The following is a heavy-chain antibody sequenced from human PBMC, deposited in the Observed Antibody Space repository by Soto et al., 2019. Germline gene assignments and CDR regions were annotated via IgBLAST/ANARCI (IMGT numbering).Heavy chain of an antibody. J-gene: IGHJ4*01. CDR2: IYHGGTT. CDR1: GYSISSGAY. CDR3: ARADVIVVLGSTFDE. Sequence: SETLCLTCTLSGYSISSGAYWWWIRQPPGKGPEWIASIYHGGTTFYNPSLKSRITISVATSHNQFSLNLRSVTAADTAVYYCARADVIVVLGSTFDEWEHGTLV. V-gene: IGHV4-38-2*02. D-gene: IGHD3-16*02.